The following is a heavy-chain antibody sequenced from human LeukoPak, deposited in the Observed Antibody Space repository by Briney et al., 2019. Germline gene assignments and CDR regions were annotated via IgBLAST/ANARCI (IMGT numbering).Heavy chain of an antibody. Sequence: GGSLRLSGSASGFTFSRYAKHWVRQAPGKGLEYVSGVTSNGGSTYYADSVKGRFTISRDNSKNTLYLQMSTLRAEDTAVYYCVKSSGSSWYMFDYWGQGTLVTVSS. J-gene: IGHJ4*02. CDR1: GFTFSRYA. CDR3: VKSSGSSWYMFDY. D-gene: IGHD6-13*01. V-gene: IGHV3-64D*09. CDR2: VTSNGGST.